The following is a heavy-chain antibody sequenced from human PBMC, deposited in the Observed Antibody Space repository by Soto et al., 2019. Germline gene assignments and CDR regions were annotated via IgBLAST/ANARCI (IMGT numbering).Heavy chain of an antibody. J-gene: IGHJ2*01. CDR3: AKDVVTTVVTQTGRDL. D-gene: IGHD4-17*01. Sequence: QVQLVESGGGVVQPGRSLRLSCAASGFTFSSYGMHWVRQAPGKGLEGVAVISYDGSNKYYADSVKGRFNISRDISKNTLYLQMNSLRAEDTAVYYCAKDVVTTVVTQTGRDLWGRGTLVTVSS. CDR2: ISYDGSNK. CDR1: GFTFSSYG. V-gene: IGHV3-30*18.